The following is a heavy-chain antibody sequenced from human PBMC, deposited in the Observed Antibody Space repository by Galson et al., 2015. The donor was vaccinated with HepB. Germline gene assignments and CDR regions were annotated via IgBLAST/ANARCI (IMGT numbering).Heavy chain of an antibody. D-gene: IGHD3-22*01. Sequence: SLRLSCAASGFTFRSYAMSWVRQAPGKGLEWVSAISGSGGNTYYADSVKGRFTISRDNSKNTLYLQMNSLRAEDTAVYYCAKVWDSSAYYYYFDPWGQGTLVTVSS. CDR3: AKVWDSSAYYYYFDP. CDR1: GFTFRSYA. CDR2: ISGSGGNT. V-gene: IGHV3-23*01. J-gene: IGHJ5*02.